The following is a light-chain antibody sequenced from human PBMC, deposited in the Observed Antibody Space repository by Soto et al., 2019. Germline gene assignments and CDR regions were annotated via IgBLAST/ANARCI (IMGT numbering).Light chain of an antibody. CDR1: QSVSSSY. CDR3: QQRSKWPLT. Sequence: NMLTQSPGTLSLSPGERAPLSCSASQSVSSSYLAWYQQKPGQAPRLLIYEASSRAAGIPARFSGSGPGTDFTLTISSLEPEDFAVYYCQQRSKWPLTFGGGTKG. CDR2: EAS. J-gene: IGKJ4*01. V-gene: IGKV3D-20*02.